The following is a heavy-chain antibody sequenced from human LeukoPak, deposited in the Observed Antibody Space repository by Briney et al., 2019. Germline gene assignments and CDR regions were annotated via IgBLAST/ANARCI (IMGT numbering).Heavy chain of an antibody. Sequence: GGSLRLSCAASGFTFSSYWMSWVRQAPGKGLEWVANIKQDGSEKYYVDSVNGRFTISRDNAKNSLYLQMNSLRAEDTAVYYCARVATMIVVVITSINYYYYMDVGGKGTTVTVYS. D-gene: IGHD3-22*01. CDR1: GFTFSSYW. CDR3: ARVATMIVVVITSINYYYYMDV. V-gene: IGHV3-7*01. CDR2: IKQDGSEK. J-gene: IGHJ6*03.